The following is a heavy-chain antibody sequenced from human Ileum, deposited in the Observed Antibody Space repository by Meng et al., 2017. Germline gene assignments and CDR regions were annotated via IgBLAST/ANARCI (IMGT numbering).Heavy chain of an antibody. V-gene: IGHV4-34*02. CDR1: GGSFSHYD. J-gene: IGHJ4*02. CDR2: INHSGSS. D-gene: IGHD2-21*02. Sequence: QVQLQQWGAGLFKPSETLSLTCAFYGGSFSHYDWNWIRQFPGKGLEWIGQINHSGSSNYNPSISSRVTISADMSKSQSSLKLSSVTAADTAVYYCRLAYCIGDCGDYWGQGTLVTVSS. CDR3: RLAYCIGDCGDY.